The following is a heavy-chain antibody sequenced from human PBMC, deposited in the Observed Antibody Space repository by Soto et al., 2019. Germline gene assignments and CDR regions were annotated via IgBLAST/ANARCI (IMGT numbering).Heavy chain of an antibody. D-gene: IGHD2-8*02. CDR1: GGPFSSYG. V-gene: IGHV1-69*01. CDR3: ARDGTILMANFDF. Sequence: QVLLMQSGAEVKKPGSSVKVSCTSSGGPFSSYGISWVRQVPGQGLEWLGGIIPLFGTPSYARKFQDRLTIITDESTTTAYMELSRLTSEDTAMYFCARDGTILMANFDFWGQGTLVTVSS. CDR2: IIPLFGTP. J-gene: IGHJ4*02.